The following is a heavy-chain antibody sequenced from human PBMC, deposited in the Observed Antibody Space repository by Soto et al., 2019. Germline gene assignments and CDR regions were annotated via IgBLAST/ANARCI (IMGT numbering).Heavy chain of an antibody. CDR2: IYYSGST. CDR1: GYSISSGYY. V-gene: IGHV4-38-2*01. J-gene: IGHJ5*02. CDR3: ARGRNWFDP. Sequence: SETLSLTCAVSGYSISSGYYWGWIRQPPGKGLEWIGSIYYSGSTHYNPSLKSRVTISVDTSKNQFSLKLSSVTAADTAVYYCARGRNWFDPWGQGTLVTVSS.